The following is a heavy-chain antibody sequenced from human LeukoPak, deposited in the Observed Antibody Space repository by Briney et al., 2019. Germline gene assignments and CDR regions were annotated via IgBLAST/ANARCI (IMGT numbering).Heavy chain of an antibody. CDR1: GGSISSYY. CDR3: AREHYGSGSSPSARFDA. D-gene: IGHD3-10*01. V-gene: IGHV4-59*01. J-gene: IGHJ5*02. CDR2: VYYSGTT. Sequence: SETLSLTCTVSGGSISSYYWSWIRQPPGKGLEWIGYVYYSGTTNYNPSLKSRVTISVDTSKNQFSLKLSSVTAADTAVYYCAREHYGSGSSPSARFDAWGQGTLVTVSS.